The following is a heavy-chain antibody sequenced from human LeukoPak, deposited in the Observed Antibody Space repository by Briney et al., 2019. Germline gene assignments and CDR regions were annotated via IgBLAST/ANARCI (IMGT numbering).Heavy chain of an antibody. CDR3: ARDFGGRIAAPLGRHWFDP. J-gene: IGHJ5*02. D-gene: IGHD6-6*01. CDR2: IIPILGIA. Sequence: ASVKVSCKASGGTFSSYTISWVRQAPGQGLEWMGRIIPILGIANYAQKFQGRVTITAEKSTSTAYMELSSLRSEDTAVYYCARDFGGRIAAPLGRHWFDPWGQGTLVTVSS. CDR1: GGTFSSYT. V-gene: IGHV1-69*04.